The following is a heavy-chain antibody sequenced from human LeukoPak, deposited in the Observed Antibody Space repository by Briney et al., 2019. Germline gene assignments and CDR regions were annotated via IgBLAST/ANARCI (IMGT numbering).Heavy chain of an antibody. V-gene: IGHV3-23*01. CDR1: GFPFFNYG. CDR3: AKRDGPYFFDY. CDR2: VTGNGAET. J-gene: IGHJ4*02. Sequence: GGSLRLSCAASGFPFFNYGMNWVRQAPGKGLEWVSVVTGNGAETKYADSVKGRFTVFRDNSKNMLYLQMDRLRADDTAVYYCAKRDGPYFFDYWGQGTPVTVSS.